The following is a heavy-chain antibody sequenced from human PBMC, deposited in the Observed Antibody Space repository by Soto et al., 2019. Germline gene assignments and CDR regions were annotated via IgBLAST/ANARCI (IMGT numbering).Heavy chain of an antibody. CDR2: VSENGDYT. J-gene: IGHJ4*02. CDR1: GFVFSHYA. CDR3: ARRTAVRNFDY. V-gene: IGHV3-23*01. D-gene: IGHD6-19*01. Sequence: EVQLLESGGGLVQPGGSLTVSCAASGFVFSHYAMTWVRQAPGKGLEWVSTVSENGDYTSYADPVKGRFTISRDNSKNTVFVQMNSLRAEDTAVYYCARRTAVRNFDYWGQGTLVTVSS.